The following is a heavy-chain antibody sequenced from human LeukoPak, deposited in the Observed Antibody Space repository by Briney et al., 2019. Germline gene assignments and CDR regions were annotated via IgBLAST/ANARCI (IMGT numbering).Heavy chain of an antibody. J-gene: IGHJ4*02. CDR3: AKDRRVAGTGGFDY. CDR2: ISGSGGST. V-gene: IGHV3-23*01. CDR1: GFTFSSYA. Sequence: GGSLRLSCAASGFTFSSYAMSWVRQAPGKGLEWVSAISGSGGSTYYADSVKGRFTISRDDTKNTLYLQMNSLRAEDTAVYYCAKDRRVAGTGGFDYWGQGTLVTVSS. D-gene: IGHD6-19*01.